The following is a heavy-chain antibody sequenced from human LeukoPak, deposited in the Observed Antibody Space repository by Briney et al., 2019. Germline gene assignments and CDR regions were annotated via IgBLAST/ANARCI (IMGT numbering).Heavy chain of an antibody. Sequence: SETLSLTCTVSGGSISSGSYYWSWIRQPAGKGLEWIGRIYTSGSTYYNPSLKSRVTISVDTSKNQFSLKLSSVTAADTAVYYCARHPPSKWFDPWGQGTLVTVSS. CDR1: GGSISSGSYY. CDR3: ARHPPSKWFDP. CDR2: IYTSGST. V-gene: IGHV4-61*02. J-gene: IGHJ5*02.